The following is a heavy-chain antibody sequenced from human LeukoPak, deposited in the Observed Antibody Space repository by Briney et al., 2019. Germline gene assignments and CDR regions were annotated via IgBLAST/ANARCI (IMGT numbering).Heavy chain of an antibody. V-gene: IGHV1-69*04. D-gene: IGHD6-19*01. CDR2: IIPIFGIA. CDR1: GYTFTSYG. Sequence: GASVKVSCKASGYTFTSYGISWVRQAPGQGLEWMGRIIPIFGIANYAQKFQGRVTITADKSTSTAYMELSSLRSEDTAVYYCARVSKAVAGYFDYWGQGTLVTVSS. J-gene: IGHJ4*02. CDR3: ARVSKAVAGYFDY.